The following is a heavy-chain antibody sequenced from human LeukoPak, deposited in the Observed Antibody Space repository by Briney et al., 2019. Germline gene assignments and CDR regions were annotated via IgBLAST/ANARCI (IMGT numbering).Heavy chain of an antibody. CDR2: INHSGST. D-gene: IGHD3-16*02. CDR3: ASGRGDYVWGSYRSSGAFDI. J-gene: IGHJ3*02. CDR1: GGSFSGYY. V-gene: IGHV4-34*01. Sequence: SETLSLTCAVYGGSFSGYYWSWIRQPPGKGLEWIGEINHSGSTNYNPSLKSRVTISVDTCKNQFSLKLSSVTAADTAVYYCASGRGDYVWGSYRSSGAFDIWGQGTMVTVSS.